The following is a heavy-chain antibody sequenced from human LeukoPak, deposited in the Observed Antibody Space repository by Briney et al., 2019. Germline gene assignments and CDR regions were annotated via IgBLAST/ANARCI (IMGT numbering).Heavy chain of an antibody. D-gene: IGHD5-18*01. CDR3: AFRSPGYSYGFYWYFDL. J-gene: IGHJ2*01. CDR2: ISGRGGST. Sequence: GGSLRLSCAASGFTFSSYGMSWVRQAPGKGLECVSAISGRGGSTYYADSVKGRFTISRDNSKNTLYLQMNSLGAEDTAVYYCAFRSPGYSYGFYWYFDLWGRGTLVTVSS. V-gene: IGHV3-23*01. CDR1: GFTFSSYG.